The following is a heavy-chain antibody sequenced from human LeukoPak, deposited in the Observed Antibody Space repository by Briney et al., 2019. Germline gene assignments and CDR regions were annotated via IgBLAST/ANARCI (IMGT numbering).Heavy chain of an antibody. Sequence: PGRSLRLSCAASGFTFSSYGMHWVRQAPGKGLEWVAVIWYDGSNKYYADSVKGRFIISRDNSKNTLYLQMNSLRAEDTAVYYCARGVTRRGPTEYFQHWGQGTLVTVSS. CDR2: IWYDGSNK. D-gene: IGHD2-21*02. CDR1: GFTFSSYG. J-gene: IGHJ1*01. V-gene: IGHV3-33*01. CDR3: ARGVTRRGPTEYFQH.